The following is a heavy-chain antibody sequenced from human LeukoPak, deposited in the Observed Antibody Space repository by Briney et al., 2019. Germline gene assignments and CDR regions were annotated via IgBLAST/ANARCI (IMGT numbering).Heavy chain of an antibody. Sequence: PSQTLSLTCAVSGGSISSGGYSWRWIRQPPGKGLEWIGYIYHSGSTYYNPSLKSRVTISVDRSKNQFSLKLSSVTAADTAVYYCARYGDPDAFDIWGQGTMVTVSS. CDR2: IYHSGST. CDR1: GGSISSGGYS. V-gene: IGHV4-30-2*01. D-gene: IGHD4-17*01. J-gene: IGHJ3*02. CDR3: ARYGDPDAFDI.